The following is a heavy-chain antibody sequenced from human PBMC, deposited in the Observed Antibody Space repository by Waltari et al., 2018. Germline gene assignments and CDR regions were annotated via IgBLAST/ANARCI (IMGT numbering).Heavy chain of an antibody. J-gene: IGHJ3*02. CDR2: IYYSGST. CDR3: ASLTIFGVVRHDGAFDI. CDR1: GGSISSYY. V-gene: IGHV4-59*08. Sequence: QVQLQESGPGLVKPSETLSLTCTVPGGSISSYYWSWLRQPPGKGLEWIGYIYYSGSTNYNPSLKSRVTISVDTSKNQFSLKLSSVTAADTAVYYCASLTIFGVVRHDGAFDIWGQGTMVTVSS. D-gene: IGHD3-3*01.